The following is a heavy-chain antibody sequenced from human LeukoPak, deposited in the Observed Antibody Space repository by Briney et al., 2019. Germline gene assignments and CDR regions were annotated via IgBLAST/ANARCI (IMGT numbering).Heavy chain of an antibody. CDR1: GGTFSSYA. J-gene: IGHJ3*02. CDR3: ARTLTEYYYDSSGSAHAFDI. V-gene: IGHV1-69*05. D-gene: IGHD3-22*01. CDR2: IIPIFGTA. Sequence: SVKVSCKASGGTFSSYAISWVRQAPGQGLEWMGGIIPIFGTANYAQKFQGRVTITTDESTSTAYMELSSLRSEDTAVYYCARTLTEYYYDSSGSAHAFDIWGQGTMVTVSS.